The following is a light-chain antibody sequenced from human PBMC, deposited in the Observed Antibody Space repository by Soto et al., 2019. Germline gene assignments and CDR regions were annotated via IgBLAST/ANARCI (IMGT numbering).Light chain of an antibody. V-gene: IGLV2-8*01. CDR3: CSQAGINNFRV. CDR1: SSDVGRYNY. CDR2: EVT. Sequence: QSVLTQPPSASGSPGQSVTISCTGTSSDVGRYNYVSWYQHHPGKAPKLMIYEVTKRPSGVPDRFSGSKSGNTASLTVSGLQADDEAEYFCCSQAGINNFRVFGGGTKVTVL. J-gene: IGLJ3*02.